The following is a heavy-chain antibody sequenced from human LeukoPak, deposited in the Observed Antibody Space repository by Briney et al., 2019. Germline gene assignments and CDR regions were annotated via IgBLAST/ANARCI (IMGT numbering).Heavy chain of an antibody. D-gene: IGHD1-20*01. CDR1: GFTFSSYS. CDR2: INHSGST. V-gene: IGHV4-34*01. CDR3: ARGLDNWNVYIFDY. J-gene: IGHJ4*02. Sequence: GSLRLSCAASGFTFSSYSMNWVRQPPGKGLEWIGEINHSGSTKYNPSLKSRVTISVDTSKNQFSLKLSSVTAADTAVYYCARGLDNWNVYIFDYWGQGALVTVSS.